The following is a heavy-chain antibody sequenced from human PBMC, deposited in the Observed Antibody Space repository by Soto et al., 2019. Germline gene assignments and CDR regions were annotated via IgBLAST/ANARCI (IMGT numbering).Heavy chain of an antibody. CDR3: ARALRARAYIYDGSGYSRQNWFDP. Sequence: SLTLCFTCSVYGGSFSDFSRRWFRRSPGEGLKWIGEIHTGAITNYNPSLKSRVTLSLYTANIQFSLKLHSVISVDTGVYSCARALRARAYIYDGSGYSRQNWFDPWRQGTLDTVSS. V-gene: IGHV4-34*01. CDR2: IHTGAIT. D-gene: IGHD3-22*01. J-gene: IGHJ5*02. CDR1: GGSFSDFS.